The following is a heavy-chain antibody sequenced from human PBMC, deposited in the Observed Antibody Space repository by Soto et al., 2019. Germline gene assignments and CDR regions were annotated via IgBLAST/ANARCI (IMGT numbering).Heavy chain of an antibody. J-gene: IGHJ5*02. V-gene: IGHV3-11*01. Sequence: PGGSLRLSCAASGFTFSDYYMSWIRQAPGKGLEWVSYISTSSSTIFYADSVKGRFTISRDNVKNSLYLQMNSLRAEDTALYYCVKGGVGAPTGRVLFLPFDPWGQGTLVTVSS. CDR2: ISTSSSTI. CDR3: VKGGVGAPTGRVLFLPFDP. D-gene: IGHD1-26*01. CDR1: GFTFSDYY.